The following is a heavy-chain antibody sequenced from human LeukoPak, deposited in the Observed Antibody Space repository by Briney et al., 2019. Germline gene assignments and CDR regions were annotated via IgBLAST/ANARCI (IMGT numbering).Heavy chain of an antibody. Sequence: ASVTVSCKASGYTFTSYGISWVRQAPRQGLEWMGWISAYNGNTNYAQKLQGRVTMTTDTSTSTAYMELRSLRSDDTAVYYCARDQYIVVVPAAKTDNWFDPWGQGTLVTVSS. D-gene: IGHD2-2*01. J-gene: IGHJ5*02. V-gene: IGHV1-18*01. CDR2: ISAYNGNT. CDR1: GYTFTSYG. CDR3: ARDQYIVVVPAAKTDNWFDP.